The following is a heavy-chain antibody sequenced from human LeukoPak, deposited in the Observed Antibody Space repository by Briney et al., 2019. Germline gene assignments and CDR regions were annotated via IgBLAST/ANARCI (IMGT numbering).Heavy chain of an antibody. CDR3: ARHVLGYDILTGYLSLSFDY. CDR2: IDPSDSYT. J-gene: IGHJ4*02. V-gene: IGHV5-10-1*01. Sequence: GESLKISCKGSGHSFTSYWISWVRQMPGKGLEWMGRIDPSDSYTNYSPSFQGHVTISADKSISTAYLQWSSLKASDTAMYYCARHVLGYDILTGYLSLSFDYWGQGTLVTVSS. CDR1: GHSFTSYW. D-gene: IGHD3-9*01.